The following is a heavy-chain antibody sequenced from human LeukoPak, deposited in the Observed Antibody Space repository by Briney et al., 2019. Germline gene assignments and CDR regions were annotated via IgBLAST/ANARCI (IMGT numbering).Heavy chain of an antibody. CDR3: ARDFLGYCSSTSCPHDSFDI. CDR2: IYTSGST. Sequence: SETLSLTCTVSGGSISSYYWSWIRQPAGKGLEWIGRIYTSGSTNYNPSLKSRVTMSVDTSKNQFSLRLSSVTAADTAVYYCARDFLGYCSSTSCPHDSFDIWGQGTMVTVSS. J-gene: IGHJ3*02. V-gene: IGHV4-4*07. D-gene: IGHD2-2*01. CDR1: GGSISSYY.